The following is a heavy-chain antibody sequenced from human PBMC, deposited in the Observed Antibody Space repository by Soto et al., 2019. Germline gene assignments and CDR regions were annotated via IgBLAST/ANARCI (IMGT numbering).Heavy chain of an antibody. D-gene: IGHD6-19*01. J-gene: IGHJ6*02. V-gene: IGHV4-59*01. CDR3: AREDIAVAGTRGSYYYGMDV. CDR1: GGSISSYY. CDR2: IYYSGST. Sequence: SETLSLTCTVSGGSISSYYWSWIRQPPGKGLEWIGYIYYSGSTNYNPSLKSRVTISVDTSKNQFSLKLSSVTAADTAVYYCAREDIAVAGTRGSYYYGMDVWGQGTTVAVSS.